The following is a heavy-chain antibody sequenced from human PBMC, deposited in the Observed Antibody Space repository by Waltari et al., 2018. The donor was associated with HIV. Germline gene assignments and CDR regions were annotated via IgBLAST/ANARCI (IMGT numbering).Heavy chain of an antibody. V-gene: IGHV3-30*01. CDR3: ARVDTLYYFDRPCDF. J-gene: IGHJ4*02. Sequence: QVQLVESGGGVVQPGGSGRISCAASGFMFSMYSMHWVRQAPGKGLEGGAVISVDGNSQFYADSVKGRFTISRDNSKNTLYLQMDSLRAEDTAVYYCARVDTLYYFDRPCDFWGQGTLVTVSS. CDR1: GFMFSMYS. D-gene: IGHD3-9*01. CDR2: ISVDGNSQ.